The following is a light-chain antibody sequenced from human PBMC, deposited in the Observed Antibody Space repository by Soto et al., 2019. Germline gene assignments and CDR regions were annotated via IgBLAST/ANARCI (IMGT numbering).Light chain of an antibody. CDR3: SSFASSNPWV. V-gene: IGLV2-8*01. J-gene: IGLJ3*02. Sequence: QSALTQPPSASGSPGQSVTISCTGTSSDVGAYNYVSWYQQHAGKAPKLVIYEVTKRPSGVPDRFSGSKSANTASLTVSGLQDEDEADYYCSSFASSNPWVFGGGTQLTVL. CDR2: EVT. CDR1: SSDVGAYNY.